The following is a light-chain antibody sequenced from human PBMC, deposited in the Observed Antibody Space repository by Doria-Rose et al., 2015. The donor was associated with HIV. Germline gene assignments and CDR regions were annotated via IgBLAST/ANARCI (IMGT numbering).Light chain of an antibody. Sequence: TQSPGTLSLSPGERATLSCRASQSFSSTYLAWYQQKPGQAPSLLIYDGSTRTTGIPDRFSASGSGTDFALTINRLEPEDFALYYCHQYGTSWTFGQGTKVEI. CDR2: DGS. J-gene: IGKJ1*01. CDR1: QSFSSTY. CDR3: HQYGTSWT. V-gene: IGKV3-20*01.